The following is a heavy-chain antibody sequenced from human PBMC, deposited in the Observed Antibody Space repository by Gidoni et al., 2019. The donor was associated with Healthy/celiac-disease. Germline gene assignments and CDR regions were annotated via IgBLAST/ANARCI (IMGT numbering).Heavy chain of an antibody. CDR2: IKQDGSEK. Sequence: EVQLVESGGGLVQPGGSLRLSCAASGFTFSSYWMSWVRQAPGKGLEWVANIKQDGSEKYYVDSVKGRFTISRDNAKNSLYLQMNSLRAEDTAVYYCARSIAARNYYFDYWGQGTLVTVSS. V-gene: IGHV3-7*03. J-gene: IGHJ4*02. CDR1: GFTFSSYW. D-gene: IGHD6-6*01. CDR3: ARSIAARNYYFDY.